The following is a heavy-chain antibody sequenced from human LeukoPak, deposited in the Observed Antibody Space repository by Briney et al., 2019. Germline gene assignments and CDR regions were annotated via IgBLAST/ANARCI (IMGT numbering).Heavy chain of an antibody. CDR2: INPSGGST. J-gene: IGHJ6*02. Sequence: ASVKVSCKASGYTFTSYYMHWVRQAPGQGLEWMGIINPSGGSTSYAQKFQGRVTMTRDTSTSTVYMELSSLRSEDTAVYYCARPLWPEYGSGSYYKFGYYGMDVWGQGTTVTVPS. V-gene: IGHV1-46*01. CDR3: ARPLWPEYGSGSYYKFGYYGMDV. D-gene: IGHD3-10*01. CDR1: GYTFTSYY.